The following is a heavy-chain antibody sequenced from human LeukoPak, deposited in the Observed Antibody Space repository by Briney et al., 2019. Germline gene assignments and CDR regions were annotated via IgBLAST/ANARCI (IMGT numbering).Heavy chain of an antibody. CDR3: ARDLRGKGYYDSSGYHAARD. Sequence: GASVKVCCKASAYTFTRYYMHWGRQAPGQGLEWGRWITANSGDRKYAQKFQGRVKMTGEQSIRTAYMELTRLRSDDPAVYYCARDLRGKGYYDSSGYHAARDWGQGTLVTVSS. V-gene: IGHV1-2*02. CDR1: AYTFTRYY. D-gene: IGHD3-22*01. J-gene: IGHJ4*02. CDR2: ITANSGDR.